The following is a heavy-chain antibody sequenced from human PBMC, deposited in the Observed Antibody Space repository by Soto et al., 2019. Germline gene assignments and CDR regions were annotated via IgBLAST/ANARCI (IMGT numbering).Heavy chain of an antibody. D-gene: IGHD2-2*01. V-gene: IGHV3-30-3*01. Sequence: QVQLVESGGGVVQPGRSLRLSCAASGFTFSSYSMHWVRQAPGKGLEWVAVISYDGSNKYYADSVKGRFTISRDNSKNTLYLQMNSLRADDTAVYYCARAIYCISTSCYLFDYYYGLEVWGQGTPVTVSS. J-gene: IGHJ6*02. CDR1: GFTFSSYS. CDR2: ISYDGSNK. CDR3: ARAIYCISTSCYLFDYYYGLEV.